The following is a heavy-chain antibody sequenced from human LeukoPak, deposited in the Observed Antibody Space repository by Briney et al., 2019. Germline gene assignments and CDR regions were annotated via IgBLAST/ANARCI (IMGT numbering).Heavy chain of an antibody. CDR1: GFTFSHYN. V-gene: IGHV3-21*05. Sequence: GGSLRLSRAASGFTFSHYNMNWVRQAPGKGLEWVAYISGSSTIIYYADSVKGRFTISRDNAKNSLYLQMNSLRAEDTAVYYCAREDLDYWGQGTLVTVSS. CDR2: ISGSSTII. CDR3: AREDLDY. J-gene: IGHJ4*02.